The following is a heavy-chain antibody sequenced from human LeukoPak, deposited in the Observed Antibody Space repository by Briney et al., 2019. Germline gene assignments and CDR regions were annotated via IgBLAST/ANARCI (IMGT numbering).Heavy chain of an antibody. V-gene: IGHV3-23*01. CDR2: VSGSGGST. Sequence: GGSLRLSCAASGFILSSYDMSWVRQAPGKGLEWVSAVSGSGGSTYYADSVKGRFTISRDNSKNTLYLQMNSLRAEDTAVYYCAKDIDTALVFDFWGQGTLVTVSS. CDR3: AKDIDTALVFDF. J-gene: IGHJ4*02. D-gene: IGHD5-18*01. CDR1: GFILSSYD.